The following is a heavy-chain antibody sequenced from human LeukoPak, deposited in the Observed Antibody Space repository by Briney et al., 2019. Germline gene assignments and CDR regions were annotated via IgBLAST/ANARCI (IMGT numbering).Heavy chain of an antibody. CDR3: ARGAGGITDFEH. CDR1: GFTFSSYA. D-gene: IGHD1-14*01. Sequence: GGSLRLSCAASGFTFSSYAMSWVRQAPGKGREWVSAISGSGGSTYYADSVKGRFTISRDNSKNTLYLQMNSLRAEDTAVYYCARGAGGITDFEHWGQGTLVTVSS. J-gene: IGHJ1*01. V-gene: IGHV3-23*01. CDR2: ISGSGGST.